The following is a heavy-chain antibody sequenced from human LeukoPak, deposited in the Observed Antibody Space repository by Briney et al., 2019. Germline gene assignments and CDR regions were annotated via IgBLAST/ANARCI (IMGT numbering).Heavy chain of an antibody. Sequence: SDTLSLTCAVYGVSFSVYYWSWIRQPPGKGLEWIWEINHSGSTNYNPSLKSLVTLSVDTSKNQFSFKMNSVSAADTAVYYCARGHIGYCSGGSCYRPSAIDYWGQGTLVKVSS. CDR1: GVSFSVYY. CDR3: ARGHIGYCSGGSCYRPSAIDY. J-gene: IGHJ4*02. D-gene: IGHD2-15*01. CDR2: INHSGST. V-gene: IGHV4-34*01.